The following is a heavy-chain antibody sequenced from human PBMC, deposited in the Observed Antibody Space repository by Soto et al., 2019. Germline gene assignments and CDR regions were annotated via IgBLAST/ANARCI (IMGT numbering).Heavy chain of an antibody. V-gene: IGHV4-30-2*01. D-gene: IGHD1-1*01. CDR2: IYNSGNT. CDR1: GDSISSGGNS. CDR3: ARGRSGGTFTF. Sequence: QVQLQESGPGLVKPSQTLSLTCAVSGDSISSGGNSWSWIRQPPGKGLEWIGYIYNSGNTYYNPSLKSRVTISIDRSNNPFSLNLNSVTAAATAVYYCARGRSGGTFTFWGQGTLVTVSS. J-gene: IGHJ4*02.